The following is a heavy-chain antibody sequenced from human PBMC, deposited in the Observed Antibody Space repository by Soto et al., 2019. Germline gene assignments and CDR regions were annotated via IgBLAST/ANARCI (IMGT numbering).Heavy chain of an antibody. J-gene: IGHJ4*02. CDR2: IYYSGSP. CDR3: ARHDTVPAGGFSGPAAAITH. V-gene: IGHV4-39*01. CDR1: GGFISSSNYY. Sequence: QLQLQESGPGLVKPSETVSLTCTVSGGFISSSNYYWGWIRQPPGKGLEWIGSIYYSGSPYYTPSLKSRVTIAVDTSKNQFSLKLSSVTAADTAVYYCARHDTVPAGGFSGPAAAITHWGQGTLVTVSS. D-gene: IGHD2-2*01.